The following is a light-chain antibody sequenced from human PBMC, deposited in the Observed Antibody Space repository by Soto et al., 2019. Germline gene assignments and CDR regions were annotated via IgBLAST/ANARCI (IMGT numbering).Light chain of an antibody. CDR1: QGISSF. CDR3: QQSYSIVWT. CDR2: AAS. Sequence: TQSPSSRSASVGDRVTITWRASQGISSFLAWYQQKPGKAPKLLIYAASTLQSGVPSRFSGSGSGTDFTLTIRGLQPEDFATYFCQQSYSIVWTFGQGTKVDI. V-gene: IGKV1-39*01. J-gene: IGKJ1*01.